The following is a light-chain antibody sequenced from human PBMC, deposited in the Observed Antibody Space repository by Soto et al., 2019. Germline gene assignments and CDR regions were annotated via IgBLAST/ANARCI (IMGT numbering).Light chain of an antibody. V-gene: IGLV2-14*03. Sequence: QSALTQPASVSGSPGQSIAISCTGTSSDVGEYNYVSWYQQYPGKVPKLMIYDVSSRPSGVSDRFSGSKSGNTASLTISGLRAEDEADYYCASYTSSTAYVFGTGTKLTVL. CDR1: SSDVGEYNY. CDR2: DVS. J-gene: IGLJ1*01. CDR3: ASYTSSTAYV.